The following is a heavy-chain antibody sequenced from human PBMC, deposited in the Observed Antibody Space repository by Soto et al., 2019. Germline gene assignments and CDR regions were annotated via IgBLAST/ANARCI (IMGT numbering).Heavy chain of an antibody. Sequence: EVRMVESGGGLVQPGGSLRLSCAASGLKFSNSWLSWVRQAPGKGLEWVANIKQDGSKIYYVDSVKGRFTISRDNAKNSLYLQMNSLRAEDTAVYYCARDGGYSGYDYFDYWGQGTLVTVSS. CDR3: ARDGGYSGYDYFDY. V-gene: IGHV3-7*01. J-gene: IGHJ4*02. CDR2: IKQDGSKI. CDR1: GLKFSNSW. D-gene: IGHD5-12*01.